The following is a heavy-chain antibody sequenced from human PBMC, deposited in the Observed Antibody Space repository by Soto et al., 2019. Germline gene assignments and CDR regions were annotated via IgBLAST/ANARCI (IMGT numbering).Heavy chain of an antibody. D-gene: IGHD1-26*01. Sequence: GGSLRLSCAASGFTFSNYGMHWVRQAPGKGLEWVAIIWHDGNNKYYADSVRGRFIISRDNSKNRLYLQMNSLRAEDTAVHYCASDLVGASDSYGLDVWGQGTPVTVSS. CDR3: ASDLVGASDSYGLDV. V-gene: IGHV3-33*01. CDR2: IWHDGNNK. CDR1: GFTFSNYG. J-gene: IGHJ6*02.